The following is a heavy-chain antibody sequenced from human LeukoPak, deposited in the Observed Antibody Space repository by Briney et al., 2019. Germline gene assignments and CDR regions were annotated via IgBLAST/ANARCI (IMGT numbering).Heavy chain of an antibody. CDR1: GYSFTSYW. CDR3: ARRDKGYSYGYGFDP. J-gene: IGHJ5*02. Sequence: GESLKISCKGSGYSFTSYWIGWVRQMPGKGLEWMGIIYPGDSDTRYSPSFQGQVTISADKSISTAYLQWSSLKASDTAMYHCARRDKGYSYGYGFDPWGQGTLVTVSS. D-gene: IGHD5-18*01. V-gene: IGHV5-51*01. CDR2: IYPGDSDT.